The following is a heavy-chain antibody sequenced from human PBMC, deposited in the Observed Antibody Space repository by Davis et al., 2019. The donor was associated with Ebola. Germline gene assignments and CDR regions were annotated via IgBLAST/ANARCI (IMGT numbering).Heavy chain of an antibody. Sequence: GESLKISCAASGFTFSSYAMHWVRQAPGKGLEWVAVISYDGSNKYYADSVKGRFTISRDNSKNTLYLQMNSLRAEDTAVYYCAKSRDYGDYLDDAFDIWGQGTMVTVSS. D-gene: IGHD4-17*01. CDR2: ISYDGSNK. V-gene: IGHV3-30-3*02. CDR3: AKSRDYGDYLDDAFDI. J-gene: IGHJ3*02. CDR1: GFTFSSYA.